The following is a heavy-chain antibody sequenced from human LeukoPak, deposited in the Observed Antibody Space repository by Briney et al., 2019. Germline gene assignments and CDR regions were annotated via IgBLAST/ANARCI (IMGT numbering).Heavy chain of an antibody. CDR3: ARNRLDSSGYKSDYYYMDV. D-gene: IGHD3-22*01. CDR1: GYSFTCYW. J-gene: IGHJ6*03. Sequence: RGESLKISCKGSGYSFTCYWIGWVRQMPGKGLEWMGIIYPGDSDTRYSPSFQGQVTISADESISTAYLQWSSLKASDTAMYYCARNRLDSSGYKSDYYYMDVWGKGTTVTVSS. V-gene: IGHV5-51*01. CDR2: IYPGDSDT.